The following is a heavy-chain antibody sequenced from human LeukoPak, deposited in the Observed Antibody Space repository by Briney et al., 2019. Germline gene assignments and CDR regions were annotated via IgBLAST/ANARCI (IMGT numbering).Heavy chain of an antibody. V-gene: IGHV3-23*01. CDR2: LSDGGVRI. CDR1: GFTFRNYG. CDR3: ANTHCDSSPIVWNF. D-gene: IGHD6-6*01. Sequence: GGSLRLSCIASGFTFRNYGMSWVRQAPGKGLEWVSGLSDGGVRILYADSVKGRFTISRDNSKNTLYLQMDSLRAEDTAVYYCANTHCDSSPIVWNFWGQGTLVTVSS. J-gene: IGHJ4*02.